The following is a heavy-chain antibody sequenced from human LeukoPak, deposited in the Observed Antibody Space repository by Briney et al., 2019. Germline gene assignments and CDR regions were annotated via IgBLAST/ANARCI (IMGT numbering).Heavy chain of an antibody. CDR2: ISGDGGST. V-gene: IGHV3-43*02. Sequence: PGGSLRLSCAAPGFTFEDYAMHWVRQAPGKGLEWVSLISGDGGSTYYADSVKGRFTISRDNSKNSLYLQMNSLRTEDTALYYCAKDREDSSSWYREVYYYGMDVWGQGTTVTVSS. J-gene: IGHJ6*02. D-gene: IGHD6-13*01. CDR3: AKDREDSSSWYREVYYYGMDV. CDR1: GFTFEDYA.